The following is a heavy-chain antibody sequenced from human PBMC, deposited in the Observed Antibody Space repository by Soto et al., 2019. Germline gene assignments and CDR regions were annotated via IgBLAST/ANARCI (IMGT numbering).Heavy chain of an antibody. CDR1: GGSIRSYY. J-gene: IGHJ5*02. CDR3: ARAPMVRGVYWFDP. CDR2: IYYSGTT. D-gene: IGHD3-10*01. Sequence: SETLSLTCTVSGGSIRSYYWSWIRQPPGKGLGWIGHIYYSGTTNYNPSLKSRVTISVDTSKNQFSLKQTSVTAADTAVYYCARAPMVRGVYWFDPWGQGTLVTVSS. V-gene: IGHV4-59*08.